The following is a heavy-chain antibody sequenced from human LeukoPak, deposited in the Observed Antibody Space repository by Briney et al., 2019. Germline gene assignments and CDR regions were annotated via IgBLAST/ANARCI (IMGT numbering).Heavy chain of an antibody. Sequence: GASLQISCKGSGYSFTSYWIGWVRQLPGKGLEWMGIIYPGDSDTRYSPSFQGQVTISADKSISTAYLQWSSLKASDTAMYYCASQTRRYYYGMDVWGQGTTVTVSS. V-gene: IGHV5-51*01. CDR3: ASQTRRYYYGMDV. CDR2: IYPGDSDT. CDR1: GYSFTSYW. J-gene: IGHJ6*02.